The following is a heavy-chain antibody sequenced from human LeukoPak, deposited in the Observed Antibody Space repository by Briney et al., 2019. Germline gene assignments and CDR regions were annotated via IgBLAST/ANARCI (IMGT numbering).Heavy chain of an antibody. CDR1: GFTFGDYA. D-gene: IGHD2-2*01. Sequence: RPGGSLRLSCTASGFTFGDYAMSWFRQAPGKGLEWVGFIRSKAYGGTIEYAASVKGRFTISGGDSKSIAYLQMNSLKTEDTAVYYCTRDISGQLPYYFDYWGQGTLVTVSS. CDR2: IRSKAYGGTI. J-gene: IGHJ4*02. CDR3: TRDISGQLPYYFDY. V-gene: IGHV3-49*03.